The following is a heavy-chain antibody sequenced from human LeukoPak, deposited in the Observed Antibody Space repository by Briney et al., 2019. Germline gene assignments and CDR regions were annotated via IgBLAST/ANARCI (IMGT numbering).Heavy chain of an antibody. CDR2: ISGSGGST. D-gene: IGHD3-22*01. Sequence: PGGSLRHSCAPSGFTLRVAWMIWVRPAPGKGLEWVLAISGSGGSTYYADSVKGRFTISRDNSKNTLYLQMNSLRAEDTAVYYYAKEGTYDSSGYGYYYGMDVWGQGTTVTVSS. CDR3: AKEGTYDSSGYGYYYGMDV. CDR1: GFTLRVAW. V-gene: IGHV3-23*01. J-gene: IGHJ6*02.